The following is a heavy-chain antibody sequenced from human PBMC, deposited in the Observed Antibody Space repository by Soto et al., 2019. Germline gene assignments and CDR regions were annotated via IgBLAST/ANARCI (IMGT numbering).Heavy chain of an antibody. V-gene: IGHV2-5*02. J-gene: IGHJ4*02. CDR2: IYWDDDK. CDR3: AHLSSGYYLRFDY. CDR1: GFSLSTSGVG. D-gene: IGHD3-22*01. Sequence: QITLKESGPTLVKPTQTLTLTCTFSGFSLSTSGVGVGWIRQPPGKALEWLALIYWDDDKRYSPSLKSRLTITTYPSKHPAVLTMPHMEPVDTATYYCAHLSSGYYLRFDYWGQGTLVTVSS.